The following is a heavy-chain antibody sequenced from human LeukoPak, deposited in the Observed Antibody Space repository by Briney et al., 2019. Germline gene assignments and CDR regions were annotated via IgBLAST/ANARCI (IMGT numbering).Heavy chain of an antibody. J-gene: IGHJ4*02. CDR1: GFTVSSNS. CDR3: ARSSNSNNYIDY. CDR2: IYSGDST. D-gene: IGHD6-13*01. V-gene: IGHV3-53*01. Sequence: GGSLRLSCAASGFTVSSNSMSWVRQAPGKGLEWVSVIYSGDSTFYADSMKGRFTISRDNSKNTLYLQIDSLRAEDTAMYYCARSSNSNNYIDYWGQGTLVTVSS.